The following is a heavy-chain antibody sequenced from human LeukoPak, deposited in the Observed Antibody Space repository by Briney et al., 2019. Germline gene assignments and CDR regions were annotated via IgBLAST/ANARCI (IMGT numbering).Heavy chain of an antibody. CDR1: GGTFSSYA. D-gene: IGHD3-22*01. Sequence: EASVKVSCKASGGTFSSYAISWVRQAPGQGLEWMGGIIPIFGTANYAQKFQGRVTITADESTSTAYMELSSLRSEDTAVYYCARDGAPYYYDSSGYSQADYWGQGTLVTVSS. CDR2: IIPIFGTA. V-gene: IGHV1-69*01. CDR3: ARDGAPYYYDSSGYSQADY. J-gene: IGHJ4*02.